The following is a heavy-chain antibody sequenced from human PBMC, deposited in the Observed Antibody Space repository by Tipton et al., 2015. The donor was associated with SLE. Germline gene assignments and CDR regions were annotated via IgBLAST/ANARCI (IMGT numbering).Heavy chain of an antibody. CDR2: ISGSGDST. Sequence: SLRLSCAASGFTFSTFAMSWVRQAPGKGLEWVSTISGSGDSTFYADSVKGRFTISRDNSRNTAYLQMNSLKTEDTAVYYCTRPGVAEHLTDYWGQGTLVTVSS. J-gene: IGHJ4*02. V-gene: IGHV3-23*01. CDR1: GFTFSTFA. D-gene: IGHD1-14*01. CDR3: TRPGVAEHLTDY.